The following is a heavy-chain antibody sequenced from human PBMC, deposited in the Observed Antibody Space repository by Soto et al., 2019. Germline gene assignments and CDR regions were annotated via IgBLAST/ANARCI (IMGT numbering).Heavy chain of an antibody. Sequence: GGSLRLSCAASGFTFSSYWMSWVRQAPGKGLEWVANIKQDGSEKYYVDSVKGRFTISRDNAKNSLYLQMNSLRAEDTAVYYCARDIWNYEAFIDYWGQGTLVTVSS. CDR2: IKQDGSEK. CDR1: GFTFSSYW. J-gene: IGHJ4*02. V-gene: IGHV3-7*01. CDR3: ARDIWNYEAFIDY. D-gene: IGHD1-7*01.